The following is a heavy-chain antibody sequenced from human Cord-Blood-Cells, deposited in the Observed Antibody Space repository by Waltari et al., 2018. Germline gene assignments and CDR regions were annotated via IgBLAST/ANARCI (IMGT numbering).Heavy chain of an antibody. CDR2: INQSGST. D-gene: IGHD2-21*02. CDR1: GGSFSGYY. J-gene: IGHJ4*02. Sequence: QVQLQQWGAGLLKPSETLFLTCAVYGGSFSGYYWSWIRQPPGRGLEWIGEINQSGSTNNNPYPNSRVTISIDTAKNQFSLKLSAVTAADTAVYYCARTMVVSALEGYYFDYWGQGTLVTVSS. CDR3: ARTMVVSALEGYYFDY. V-gene: IGHV4-34*01.